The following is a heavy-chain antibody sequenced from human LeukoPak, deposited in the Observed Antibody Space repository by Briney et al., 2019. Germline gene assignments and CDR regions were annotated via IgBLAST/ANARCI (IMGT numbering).Heavy chain of an antibody. Sequence: GGSLRLSCAASGFTFSSYSMNWVRQAPGKGLEWVSSISSSSSYIYYADSVKGRFTISRDNAKNSLYLQMNSLRAEDTAVYYCATDYGANSGGFDYWGQGTLVTVSS. J-gene: IGHJ4*02. CDR2: ISSSSSYI. D-gene: IGHD4-23*01. CDR1: GFTFSSYS. V-gene: IGHV3-21*01. CDR3: ATDYGANSGGFDY.